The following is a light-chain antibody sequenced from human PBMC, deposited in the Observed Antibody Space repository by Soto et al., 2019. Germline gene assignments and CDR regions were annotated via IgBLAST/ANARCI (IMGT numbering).Light chain of an antibody. CDR3: QSYDSSLSGYV. CDR2: SNN. Sequence: QSALTQPPSASGTPGQRVTISCSGSSSNIGSNTVNWYQQLPGTASKLLIYSNNQRPSGVPDRFSGSKSGTSASLAITGLQAEDEADYYCQSYDSSLSGYVFGTGTKVTVL. CDR1: SSNIGSNT. J-gene: IGLJ1*01. V-gene: IGLV1-44*01.